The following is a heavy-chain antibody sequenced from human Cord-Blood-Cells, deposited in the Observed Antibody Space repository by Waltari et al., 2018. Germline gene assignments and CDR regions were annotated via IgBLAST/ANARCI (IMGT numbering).Heavy chain of an antibody. CDR1: GFTFSNAW. D-gene: IGHD1-26*01. CDR3: TTDAENSGSYYFDY. J-gene: IGHJ4*02. CDR2: IKSKTDGGTT. V-gene: IGHV3-15*01. Sequence: EVQLVESGGGLVKPGGSLSLSCAASGFTFSNAWLSWVRQAPGKGLEWVGRIKSKTDGGTTDYAAPVKGRFTISRDDSKNTLYLQMNSLKTEDTAVYYCTTDAENSGSYYFDYWGQGTLVTVSS.